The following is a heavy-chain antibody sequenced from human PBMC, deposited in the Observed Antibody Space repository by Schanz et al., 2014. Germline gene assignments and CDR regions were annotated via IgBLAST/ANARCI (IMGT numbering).Heavy chain of an antibody. D-gene: IGHD2-2*01. V-gene: IGHV3-21*01. CDR1: GFTFSIYA. Sequence: EVQLVESGGGLVQPGGSLRLSCSASGFTFSIYAMHWVRQAPGKGLEWVSSISYGTSYIYYAESVKGRFTISRDNAKNSLYLQMNGLRAEDTAVYYCARAGYDADNWFDPWGQGTLVTVSS. CDR2: ISYGTSYI. J-gene: IGHJ5*02. CDR3: ARAGYDADNWFDP.